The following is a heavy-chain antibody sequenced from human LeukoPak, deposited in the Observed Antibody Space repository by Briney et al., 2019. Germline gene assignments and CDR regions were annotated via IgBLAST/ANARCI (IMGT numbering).Heavy chain of an antibody. J-gene: IGHJ4*02. CDR3: TRYYNSGGSQYYFDY. D-gene: IGHD3-22*01. Sequence: PGGSLRLSCAASGFTFNNAWMSWVRQAPGKGLEWVGRIKSKTDGGTTDYAAPVKGRFTISRDDSENTLYLQMNSLETEDTAVYYCTRYYNSGGSQYYFDYWGQGTLVTVSS. V-gene: IGHV3-15*01. CDR2: IKSKTDGGTT. CDR1: GFTFNNAW.